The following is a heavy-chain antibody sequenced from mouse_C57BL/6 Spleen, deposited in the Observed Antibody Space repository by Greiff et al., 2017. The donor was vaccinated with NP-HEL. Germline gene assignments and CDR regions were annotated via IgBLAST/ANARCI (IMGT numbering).Heavy chain of an antibody. Sequence: EVQLQQSGPELVKPGASVKISCKASGYTFTDYYMNWVKQSHGKSLEWIGDINPNNGGTSYHQKFKGKATLTVDKSSSTAYMVLRSLTSEDAAVYYCAVRELRLFVFDYWGQGTTLTVSS. V-gene: IGHV1-26*01. CDR3: AVRELRLFVFDY. J-gene: IGHJ2*01. CDR1: GYTFTDYY. CDR2: INPNNGGT. D-gene: IGHD1-2*01.